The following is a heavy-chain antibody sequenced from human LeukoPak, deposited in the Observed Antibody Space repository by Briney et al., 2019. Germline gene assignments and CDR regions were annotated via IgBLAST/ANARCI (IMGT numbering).Heavy chain of an antibody. D-gene: IGHD5-18*01. V-gene: IGHV4-59*01. J-gene: IGHJ6*02. Sequence: PSETLSLTCTVSGGSISSYYWSWIRQPAGKGLEWIGYIYYSGSTNYNPSLKSRVTISVDTSKNQFSLKLSSVTAADTAVYYCARGLRGYSYGNYGMDVWGQGTTVTVSS. CDR1: GGSISSYY. CDR3: ARGLRGYSYGNYGMDV. CDR2: IYYSGST.